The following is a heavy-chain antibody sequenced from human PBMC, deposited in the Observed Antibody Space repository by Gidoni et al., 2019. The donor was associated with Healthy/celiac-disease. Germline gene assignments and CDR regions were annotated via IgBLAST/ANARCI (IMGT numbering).Heavy chain of an antibody. CDR1: GYSFTSYW. CDR3: ARQMAAAGPYVYFDY. CDR2: IYPRDSDT. D-gene: IGHD6-13*01. V-gene: IGHV5-51*01. Sequence: EVQLVQSGAEVKKPGESLKISCKVSGYSFTSYWIGWVRQMPGKGLEWMGIIYPRDSDTRYSPSFQGQVTISADKSISTAYLQWSSLKASDTAMYYCARQMAAAGPYVYFDYWGQGTLVTVSS. J-gene: IGHJ4*02.